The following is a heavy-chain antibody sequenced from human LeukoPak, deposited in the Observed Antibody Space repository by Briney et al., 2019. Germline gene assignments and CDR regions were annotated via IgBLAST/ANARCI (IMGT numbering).Heavy chain of an antibody. CDR2: IKQDGSEK. V-gene: IGHV3-7*03. Sequence: GESLRLSCAASGFTFSSYWMSWVRQAPGKGLEWVANIKQDGSEKYYVDSVKGTISRDNAKNSLYLQMNSLRAEDTAVYYCARVNHVVVVVAATPGSAFDIWGQGTMVTVSS. J-gene: IGHJ3*02. CDR1: GFTFSSYW. D-gene: IGHD2-15*01. CDR3: ARVNHVVVVVAATPGSAFDI.